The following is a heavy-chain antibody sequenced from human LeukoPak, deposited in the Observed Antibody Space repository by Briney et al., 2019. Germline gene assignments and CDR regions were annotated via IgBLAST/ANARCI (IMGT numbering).Heavy chain of an antibody. V-gene: IGHV4-34*01. CDR2: INHSGST. J-gene: IGHJ4*02. CDR1: GGSFSGYY. CDR3: ARGRRYSSSWYGAYYFDY. D-gene: IGHD6-13*01. Sequence: SETLSLTCAVYGGSFSGYYRSWIRQPPGKGLEWIGEINHSGSTNYNPSLKSRVTISVDTSKNQFSLKLGSVTAADTAVYYCARGRRYSSSWYGAYYFDYWGQGTLVTVSS.